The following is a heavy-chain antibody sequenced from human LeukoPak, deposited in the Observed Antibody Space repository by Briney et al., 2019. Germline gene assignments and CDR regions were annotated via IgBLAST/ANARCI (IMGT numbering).Heavy chain of an antibody. V-gene: IGHV1-8*01. D-gene: IGHD7-27*01. CDR1: GYTFTSFD. Sequence: ASVKVSCKASGYTFTSFDFNWVRQTTGQGLEWMGWMKSNNGHTGYAQKFQGRVTMTRDTSISTAYMELSSLTFEDTAVYYCARGPPNWGMVGYWGQGTLVTVSS. CDR2: MKSNNGHT. J-gene: IGHJ4*02. CDR3: ARGPPNWGMVGY.